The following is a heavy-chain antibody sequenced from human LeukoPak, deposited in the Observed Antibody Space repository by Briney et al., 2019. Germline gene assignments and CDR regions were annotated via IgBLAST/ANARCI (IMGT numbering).Heavy chain of an antibody. J-gene: IGHJ6*03. CDR2: IYTSGST. CDR1: GGSISSSSYY. D-gene: IGHD5-12*01. CDR3: ARESQWLRRYYCYYYMDV. Sequence: SETLSLTCTVSGGSISSSSYYWSWIRQPAGKGLEWIGRIYTSGSTNYNPSLKSRVTISVDTSKNQFSLKLSSVTAADTAVYYCARESQWLRRYYCYYYMDVWGKGTTVTISS. V-gene: IGHV4-61*02.